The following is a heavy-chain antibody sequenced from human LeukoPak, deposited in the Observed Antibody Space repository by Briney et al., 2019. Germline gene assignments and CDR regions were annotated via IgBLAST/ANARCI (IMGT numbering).Heavy chain of an antibody. CDR2: IYTSGST. D-gene: IGHD2-2*01. Sequence: SETLSLTCTVSGGSISSYYWSWIRQPAGKGLEWIGRIYTSGSTNYNPSLKSRVTMSVDTSKNQFSLKLSSVTAADTAVYYCARDCSSTGCYRYYFDYWGQGTLVTVSS. CDR3: ARDCSSTGCYRYYFDY. V-gene: IGHV4-4*07. J-gene: IGHJ4*02. CDR1: GGSISSYY.